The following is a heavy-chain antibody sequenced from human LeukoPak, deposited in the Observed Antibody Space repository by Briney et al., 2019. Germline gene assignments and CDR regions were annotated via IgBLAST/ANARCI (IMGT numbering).Heavy chain of an antibody. J-gene: IGHJ4*02. CDR2: ISAYNGNT. V-gene: IGHV1-18*01. D-gene: IGHD6-13*01. CDR3: ARDRLIAAAALFDY. Sequence: GASVKVSCKASGYTFTSYGISWVRQAPGQGLEWMGWISAYNGNTNYAQKLQGRVTMTTDTSTSTAYMGLRSLRSDDTAVYYCARDRLIAAAALFDYWGQGTLVTVSS. CDR1: GYTFTSYG.